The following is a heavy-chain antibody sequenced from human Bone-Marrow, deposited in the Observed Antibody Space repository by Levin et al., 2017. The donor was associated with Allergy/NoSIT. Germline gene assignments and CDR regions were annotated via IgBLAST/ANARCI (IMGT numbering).Heavy chain of an antibody. CDR2: ISATGGTT. Sequence: GGSLRLSCAASGFTFSDYSMSWVRQAPGKGLEWVSGISATGGTTYYADSVRGRFTISRDSSTNTLYVEMNSLRVEDTAVYYCAKEETDDSGDFGWFESWGQGTLVTVSS. CDR3: AKEETDDSGDFGWFES. CDR1: GFTFSDYS. D-gene: IGHD4-17*01. V-gene: IGHV3-23*01. J-gene: IGHJ5*01.